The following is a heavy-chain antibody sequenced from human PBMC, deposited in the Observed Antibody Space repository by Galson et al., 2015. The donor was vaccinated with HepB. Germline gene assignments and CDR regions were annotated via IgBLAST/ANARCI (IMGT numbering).Heavy chain of an antibody. CDR2: IYYSGST. CDR1: GGSISSYY. J-gene: IGHJ4*02. CDR3: ARGLVIIGIDY. V-gene: IGHV4-59*01. Sequence: ETLSLTCTVSGGSISSYYWSWIRQPPGKGLEWIGYIYYSGSTNYNPSLKSRVTISVDTSKNQFSLKLSSVTAADTAVYYCARGLVIIGIDYWGQGTLVTVSS. D-gene: IGHD3-9*01.